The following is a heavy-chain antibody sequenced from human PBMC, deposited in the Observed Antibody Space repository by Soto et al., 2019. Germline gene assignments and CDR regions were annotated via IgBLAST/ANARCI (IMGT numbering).Heavy chain of an antibody. D-gene: IGHD1-26*01. V-gene: IGHV4-30-2*01. CDR3: ARGRSGGTLGVWENWFDP. J-gene: IGHJ5*02. Sequence: QLQLQESGSGLVKPSQTLSLTCAVSGGSISSGGYSWSWIRQPPGKGLEWIGYIYHSGSTYYNPYLKSRVTISVDRSKNQFSMKLSAVTAADTAVYYCARGRSGGTLGVWENWFDPWGQGTLVTVSS. CDR1: GGSISSGGYS. CDR2: IYHSGST.